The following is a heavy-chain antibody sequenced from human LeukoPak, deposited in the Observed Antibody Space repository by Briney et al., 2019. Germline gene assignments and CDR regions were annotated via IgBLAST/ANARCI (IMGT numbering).Heavy chain of an antibody. Sequence: GGSLRLSCAASGFTFSSHDMHWVRHATGKGLEWVSAIGTAGDTYYPGSVKGRFTISRENAKNSLYLQMNSLRAGDTAVYYCARGAKYDYYDSSGFPDYWGQGTLVTASS. CDR1: GFTFSSHD. J-gene: IGHJ4*02. CDR3: ARGAKYDYYDSSGFPDY. CDR2: IGTAGDT. D-gene: IGHD3-22*01. V-gene: IGHV3-13*01.